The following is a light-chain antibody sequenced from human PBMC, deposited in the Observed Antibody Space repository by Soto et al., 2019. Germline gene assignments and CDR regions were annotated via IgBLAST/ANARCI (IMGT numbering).Light chain of an antibody. J-gene: IGKJ5*01. CDR2: AAS. Sequence: AIRMTQSPSSLSASTGYRVTITCRASQGISSYLAWYQQKPGKAPELLIYAASTLQSGVPSRFSGSGSGTDFTLTISCLQSEDFATYYCQQYYSFPYTFGQGTRLEI. V-gene: IGKV1-8*01. CDR3: QQYYSFPYT. CDR1: QGISSY.